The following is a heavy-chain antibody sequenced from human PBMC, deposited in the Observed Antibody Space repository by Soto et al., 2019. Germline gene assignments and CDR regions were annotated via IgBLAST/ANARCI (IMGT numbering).Heavy chain of an antibody. Sequence: EVQLVESGGGLVKPGGSLRLSCAASGFTFSSYRMNWVRQAPGKGLECVSSISSSSSYIYYADSVKGRFTISRDNAKNSLYLQMNSLRAEDTAVYYCARVVDYYDPYYYYGMDVWGQGTTVTVSS. CDR2: ISSSSSYI. CDR3: ARVVDYYDPYYYYGMDV. D-gene: IGHD3-22*01. J-gene: IGHJ6*02. CDR1: GFTFSSYR. V-gene: IGHV3-21*01.